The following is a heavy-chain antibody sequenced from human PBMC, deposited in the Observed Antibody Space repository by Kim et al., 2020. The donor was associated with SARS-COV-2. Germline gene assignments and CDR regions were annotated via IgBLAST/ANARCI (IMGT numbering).Heavy chain of an antibody. V-gene: IGHV1-69*01. D-gene: IGHD5-12*01. CDR3: ARDLSGYDAQFDY. J-gene: IGHJ4*02. Sequence: AQKFQGRVTITADESTSTAYMELSSLRSEDTAVYYCARDLSGYDAQFDYWGQGTLVTVSS.